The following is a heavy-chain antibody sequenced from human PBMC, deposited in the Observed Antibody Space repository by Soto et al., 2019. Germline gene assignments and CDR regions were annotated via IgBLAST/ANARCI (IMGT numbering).Heavy chain of an antibody. Sequence: EVQLLESGGGLVQPGGYLRLSCAASGFTFSSYAMSWVRQAPGKGLECVSALSGSGGITYYADSVKGRFTISRDNSKNPLYLQMNSLRAEDTAVYYCAKEPLMDSFDYWGHGTLVTVSS. J-gene: IGHJ4*01. V-gene: IGHV3-23*01. CDR1: GFTFSSYA. CDR3: AKEPLMDSFDY. CDR2: LSGSGGIT. D-gene: IGHD2-2*03.